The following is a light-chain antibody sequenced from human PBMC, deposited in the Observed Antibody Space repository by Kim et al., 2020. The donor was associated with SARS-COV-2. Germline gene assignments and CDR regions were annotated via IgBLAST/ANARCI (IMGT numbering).Light chain of an antibody. CDR2: VNSDGSH. Sequence: SVKLTCTLSSGYRNYAIAWHQQQPEKGPRDLMKVNSDGSHSKGEGIPDRFSGSSSGAGRHLTISSRQSEDEADYYCQTWGAAIQGVFGGGSQLTV. V-gene: IGLV4-69*01. CDR3: QTWGAAIQGV. CDR1: SGYRNYA. J-gene: IGLJ3*02.